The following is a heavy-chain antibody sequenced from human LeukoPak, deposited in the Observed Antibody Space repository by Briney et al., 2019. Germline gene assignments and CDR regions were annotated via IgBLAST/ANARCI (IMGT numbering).Heavy chain of an antibody. Sequence: ASVKLSCKASGYTFTSYDINWVRQATGQGLEWMGWMNPNSGNTGYAQKVQGRITMTRNTSISTAYMELSSLRSEDKAVYYCPRGGRITIVRGVLGDHYYYYYMDVWGKGTTVTVSS. J-gene: IGHJ6*03. V-gene: IGHV1-8*01. CDR3: PRGGRITIVRGVLGDHYYYYYMDV. CDR2: MNPNSGNT. D-gene: IGHD3-10*01. CDR1: GYTFTSYD.